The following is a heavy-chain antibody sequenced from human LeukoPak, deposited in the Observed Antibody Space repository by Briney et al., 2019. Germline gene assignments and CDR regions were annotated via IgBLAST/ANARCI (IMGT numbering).Heavy chain of an antibody. V-gene: IGHV3-30*18. CDR2: VSYDGGNK. CDR1: GFTFCNYG. D-gene: IGHD2-2*01. Sequence: GGSLRLSCAASGFTFCNYGMHWVRQAPGKGLEWVAVVSYDGGNKYYADSVKGRFTISRDNSKNTLYLQMSSLRAEDTAVYYCAKDFCSSSNCYDAFDYWGQGTLVTVSS. J-gene: IGHJ4*02. CDR3: AKDFCSSSNCYDAFDY.